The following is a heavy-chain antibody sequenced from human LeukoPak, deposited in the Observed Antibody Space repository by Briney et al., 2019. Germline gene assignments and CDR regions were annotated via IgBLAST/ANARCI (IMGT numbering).Heavy chain of an antibody. CDR2: ISSSSSYI. J-gene: IGHJ4*02. V-gene: IGHV3-21*01. CDR1: GFTFSSYS. CDR3: ARVSYYDSSGYRETDY. D-gene: IGHD3-22*01. Sequence: GGSLRLSCAASGFTFSSYSMNWVRQAPGKGLEWVSSISSSSSYIYYADSVKGRFTISRDNAKNSLYLQMNSLRAEDTAVYYCARVSYYDSSGYRETDYWGQGTLVTVSS.